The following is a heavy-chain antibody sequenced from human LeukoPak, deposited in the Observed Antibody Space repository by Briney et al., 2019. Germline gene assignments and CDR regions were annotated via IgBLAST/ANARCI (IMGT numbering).Heavy chain of an antibody. D-gene: IGHD2-2*02. J-gene: IGHJ6*02. Sequence: SETLSLTCAVYGGSFSGYYWSWIRQPPGKGLEWIGEINHSGSTNYNPSLKSRVTISVDTSKNQFSLKLSSVTAADTAVYYCARRPAAIRRSPRSDHSYYYYYYGMDVWGQGTTVTVS. V-gene: IGHV4-34*01. CDR3: ARRPAAIRRSPRSDHSYYYYYYGMDV. CDR1: GGSFSGYY. CDR2: INHSGST.